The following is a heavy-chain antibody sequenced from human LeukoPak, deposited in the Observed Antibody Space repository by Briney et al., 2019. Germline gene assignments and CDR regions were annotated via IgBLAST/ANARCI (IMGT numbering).Heavy chain of an antibody. CDR1: GITLSNYG. Sequence: GGSLRLSCAVSGITLSNYGMSWVRQAPGKRLEWVAGISDSGGRTKYADSVKGRFTISRDNPKNTLYLQMNSLRPEDTAVYFCAKRGVVIRVILVGFHKEANYFDSWGQGVLVTVSS. CDR3: AKRGVVIRVILVGFHKEANYFDS. CDR2: ISDSGGRT. D-gene: IGHD3-22*01. J-gene: IGHJ4*02. V-gene: IGHV3-23*01.